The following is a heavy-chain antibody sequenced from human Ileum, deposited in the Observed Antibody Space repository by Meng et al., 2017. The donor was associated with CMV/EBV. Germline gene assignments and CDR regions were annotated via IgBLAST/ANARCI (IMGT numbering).Heavy chain of an antibody. J-gene: IGHJ4*02. Sequence: GGSLRLSCAASGFTFSNYPMHWVRQAPGKGLEWVAYISYNGGRTYGADSVKGRFTISRDNSKDTVYLQMNSLRPDDTAVYYCAREGTLSFSLDSWGQGTLVTVSS. D-gene: IGHD3-10*01. CDR3: AREGTLSFSLDS. CDR2: ISYNGGRT. V-gene: IGHV3-30*04. CDR1: GFTFSNYP.